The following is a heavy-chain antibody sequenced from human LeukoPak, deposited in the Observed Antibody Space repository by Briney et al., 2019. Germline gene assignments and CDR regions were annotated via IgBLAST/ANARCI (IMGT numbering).Heavy chain of an antibody. D-gene: IGHD3-3*01. V-gene: IGHV1-46*01. CDR2: INPSGGST. Sequence: ASVKVSCKASGYTFTSYYMHWVRQAPGQGLEWMGIINPSGGSTSYAQKFQGRVTMTRDTSTGTVYMELSSLRSEDTAVYYCARSRPNYDFDPWGQGTLVTVSS. CDR1: GYTFTSYY. CDR3: ARSRPNYDFDP. J-gene: IGHJ5*02.